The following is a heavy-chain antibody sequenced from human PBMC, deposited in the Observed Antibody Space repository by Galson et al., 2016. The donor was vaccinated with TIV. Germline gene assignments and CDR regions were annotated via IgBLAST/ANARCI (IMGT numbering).Heavy chain of an antibody. J-gene: IGHJ6*02. CDR3: SRGNWNYGMGGAMDV. CDR1: GDSVSGHTAA. D-gene: IGHD1-7*01. CDR2: TYYTSKWNT. Sequence: CAISGDSVSGHTAAWNWVRQSPSRGLEWLGRTYYTSKWNTDYAVSVKGRIIIRPDTSMNQVSLQLSSVIPDDTAVYYCSRGNWNYGMGGAMDVWGRGTTVTVS. V-gene: IGHV6-1*01.